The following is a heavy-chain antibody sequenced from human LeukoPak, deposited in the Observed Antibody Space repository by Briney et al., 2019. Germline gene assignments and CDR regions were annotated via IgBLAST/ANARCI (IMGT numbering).Heavy chain of an antibody. D-gene: IGHD3-10*01. V-gene: IGHV3-7*01. CDR1: GFSFSNYW. J-gene: IGHJ4*02. CDR3: ARGGHGD. CDR2: IKQDGSEK. Sequence: GGSLRLSCAASGFSFSNYWMSWVRQAPGKGLEWVASIKQDGSEKYYVDSVKGRFTISRDNAKNSLYLQMISLRAEDTAVYYCARGGHGDWGQGTLVTVSS.